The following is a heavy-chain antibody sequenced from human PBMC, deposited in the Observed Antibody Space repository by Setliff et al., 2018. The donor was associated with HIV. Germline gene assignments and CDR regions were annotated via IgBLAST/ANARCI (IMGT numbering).Heavy chain of an antibody. D-gene: IGHD3-10*01. CDR3: ARGSESLTYFDN. Sequence: ASGPTLVNPTQTLTLTRTFSGFSLSPRGMSVSWIRQPPGKALEWLARIDWDDAKYYSTSLKTRLTISKDTSKNQVVLTMTSMDPVDTATYYCARGSESLTYFDNLGPGTLVTVSS. V-gene: IGHV2-70*11. CDR1: GFSLSPRGMS. J-gene: IGHJ4*02. CDR2: IDWDDAK.